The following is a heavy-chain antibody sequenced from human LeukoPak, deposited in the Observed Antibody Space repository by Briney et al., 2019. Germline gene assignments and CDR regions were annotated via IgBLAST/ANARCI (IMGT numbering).Heavy chain of an antibody. J-gene: IGHJ5*02. Sequence: PGGSLRLSCAASGFTFSSYWMHWVRQAPGKGLVCVSRINTDGSSTSYADSVKGRFIISRDNAKNTLYLQMNSLRAEDTAVYYCARDYHPSSSDYPFPNDGFDPWGQGTLVTVSS. CDR2: INTDGSST. CDR1: GFTFSSYW. CDR3: ARDYHPSSSDYPFPNDGFDP. V-gene: IGHV3-74*01. D-gene: IGHD6-6*01.